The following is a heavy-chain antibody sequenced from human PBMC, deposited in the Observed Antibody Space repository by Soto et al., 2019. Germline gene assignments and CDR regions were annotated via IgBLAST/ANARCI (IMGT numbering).Heavy chain of an antibody. CDR1: GYTFTSYA. V-gene: IGHV1-3*01. Sequence: VASVKVSCKASGYTFTSYAMHWVRQAPGQRLEWMGWINAGNGNTKYSQKFQGRVTITRDTSASTAYMELSSLRSEDTAVYYCARDLGHIVVVTVPGLWGQGTLVTAPQ. CDR3: ARDLGHIVVVTVPGL. J-gene: IGHJ4*02. D-gene: IGHD2-21*02. CDR2: INAGNGNT.